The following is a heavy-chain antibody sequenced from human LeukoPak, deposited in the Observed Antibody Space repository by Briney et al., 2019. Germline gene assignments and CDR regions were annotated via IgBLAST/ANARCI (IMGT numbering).Heavy chain of an antibody. Sequence: GGSLRLSCAASGFTFSSYAMSWVRQALGKGLEWVSAISGSGGSTYYADSVKGRFTISRDNSKNTLYLQMNSLRAEDTAVYYCANSGSYSSALQYWGQGTLVTVSS. CDR2: ISGSGGST. D-gene: IGHD1-26*01. V-gene: IGHV3-23*01. J-gene: IGHJ4*02. CDR3: ANSGSYSSALQY. CDR1: GFTFSSYA.